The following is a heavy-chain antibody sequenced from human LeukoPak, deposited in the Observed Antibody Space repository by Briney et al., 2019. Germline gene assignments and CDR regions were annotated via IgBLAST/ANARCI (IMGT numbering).Heavy chain of an antibody. J-gene: IGHJ4*02. CDR2: ISGNNDNP. V-gene: IGHV1-18*01. CDR3: ARDGTSTDDY. CDR1: GYTFSNFG. D-gene: IGHD2-2*01. Sequence: ASVRVSCKTSGYTFSNFGINWVRQAPRQGLEWMGWISGNNDNPNYGQKFQGRFTVTTDSSTSTAYMELRNLRFDDTAVYYCARDGTSTDDYWGQGTLVTVSS.